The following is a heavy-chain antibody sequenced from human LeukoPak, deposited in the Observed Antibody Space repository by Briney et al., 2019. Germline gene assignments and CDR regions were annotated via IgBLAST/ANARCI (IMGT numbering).Heavy chain of an antibody. CDR2: IYTSGST. Sequence: PSETLSLSCTVSGGSISSYYWSWIRQPAGKGLEWIGRIYTSGSTNYNPSLKSRVTMSVDTSKNQFSLKLSSVTAADTAVYYCARERGIANWNENYYYFDYWGQGTLVTVSS. CDR3: ARERGIANWNENYYYFDY. CDR1: GGSISSYY. D-gene: IGHD1-20*01. V-gene: IGHV4-4*07. J-gene: IGHJ4*02.